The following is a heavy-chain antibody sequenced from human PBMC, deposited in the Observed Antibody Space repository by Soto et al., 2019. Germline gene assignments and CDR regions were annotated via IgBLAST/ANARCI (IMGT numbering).Heavy chain of an antibody. CDR3: ALLNYYGSGSYYIGDFSPDYYYDDGMDV. D-gene: IGHD3-10*01. V-gene: IGHV5-10-1*01. J-gene: IGHJ6*02. Sequence: PGESLKISCQGSGYSFSNYWIGWVRQMPGKGLEWMGRIDPSDSYTNYSPSFQGHVTISADKSISTAYLQWSSLKASDTAMDYCALLNYYGSGSYYIGDFSPDYYYDDGMDVWARGTTVPVSS. CDR1: GYSFSNYW. CDR2: IDPSDSYT.